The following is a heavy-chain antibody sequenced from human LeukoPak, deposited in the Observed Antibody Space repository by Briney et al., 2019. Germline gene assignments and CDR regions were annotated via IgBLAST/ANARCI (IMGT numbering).Heavy chain of an antibody. CDR2: ISSSSTYM. J-gene: IGHJ4*02. CDR1: GFTFSSYS. D-gene: IGHD4/OR15-4a*01. V-gene: IGHV3-21*01. Sequence: GGSLRLSCAASGFTFSSYSMNWVRQAPGKGLEWVSSISSSSTYMYYADSVKGRVTISRDNAKNSLYLQMNSLRAEDTAVYYCARVFGAGYSDYWGQGTLVTVSS. CDR3: ARVFGAGYSDY.